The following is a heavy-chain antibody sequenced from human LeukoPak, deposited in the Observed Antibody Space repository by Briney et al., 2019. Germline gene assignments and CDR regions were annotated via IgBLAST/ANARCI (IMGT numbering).Heavy chain of an antibody. J-gene: IGHJ5*02. CDR2: INHTGST. Sequence: SESLSLTCAVYGGSFSDYYWSWIRQSPGKGLEWIGEINHTGSTKYNPSLKSRVTISVDTSKNQFSLKLSSMTAADTAVYYCARGSRRFDPWGQGTLVTVSS. V-gene: IGHV4-34*01. CDR1: GGSFSDYY. CDR3: ARGSRRFDP.